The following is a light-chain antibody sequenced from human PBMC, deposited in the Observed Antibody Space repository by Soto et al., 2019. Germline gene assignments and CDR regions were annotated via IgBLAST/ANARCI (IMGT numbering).Light chain of an antibody. CDR1: QSVSSD. CDR2: GAS. CDR3: QQYNNWPPWT. Sequence: EIVMTQSPATLSLSPGERATLSCRASQSVSSDLAWYQQKPGQAPRLLIYGASTRATGIPARFSGSVSGTECTLTISSLQSEDFALYYCQQYNNWPPWTFGQGAKVDIK. V-gene: IGKV3-15*01. J-gene: IGKJ1*01.